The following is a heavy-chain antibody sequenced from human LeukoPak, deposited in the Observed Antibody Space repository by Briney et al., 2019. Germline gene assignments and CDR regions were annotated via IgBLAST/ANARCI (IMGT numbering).Heavy chain of an antibody. Sequence: PGGSLRLSCAASGFTVSSNYMSWVRQAPGKGLEWVSVIYSGGSTYYADSVKGRFTISRDNSKNTLYLQMNSLRAEDTAVYYCARDPDYGDLFYFDYWGQGTLVTVSS. CDR2: IYSGGST. V-gene: IGHV3-53*05. J-gene: IGHJ4*02. D-gene: IGHD4-17*01. CDR1: GFTVSSNY. CDR3: ARDPDYGDLFYFDY.